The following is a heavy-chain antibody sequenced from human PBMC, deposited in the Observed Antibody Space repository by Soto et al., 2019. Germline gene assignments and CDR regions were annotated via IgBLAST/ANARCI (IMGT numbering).Heavy chain of an antibody. J-gene: IGHJ4*02. CDR1: HGTMTSGGYY. V-gene: IGHV4-31*11. Sequence: QVQLQESGPGLVKPSQTLSLPCAVSHGTMTSGGYYWSWIRQFPGKGLEWIGQIFHTGNTYYNPSLKSRVSMSIDTARTKFAVRLSSVTAADTAVYFCARARDKYGVHFDYWGQGILVTVSS. D-gene: IGHD2-8*01. CDR2: IFHTGNT. CDR3: ARARDKYGVHFDY.